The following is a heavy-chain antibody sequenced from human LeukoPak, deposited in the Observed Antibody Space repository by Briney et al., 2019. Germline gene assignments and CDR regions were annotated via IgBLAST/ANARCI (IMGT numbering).Heavy chain of an antibody. Sequence: PGGSLRLSCAASGFTFSSYAVSWVRQAPGKGLEWVSAISGRGGSTYYADSVKGRFTISRDNSKNTLYLQMNSLRAEDTAVYYCAKVSHLMVAAAGTNWFDPWGQGTLVTVSS. CDR3: AKVSHLMVAAAGTNWFDP. J-gene: IGHJ5*02. V-gene: IGHV3-23*01. CDR2: ISGRGGST. CDR1: GFTFSSYA. D-gene: IGHD6-13*01.